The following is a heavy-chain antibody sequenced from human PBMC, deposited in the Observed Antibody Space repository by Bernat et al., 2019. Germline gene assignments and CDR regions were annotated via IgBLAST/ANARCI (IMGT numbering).Heavy chain of an antibody. V-gene: IGHV3-30-3*01. Sequence: QVQLVESGGGVVQPGRSLRLSCAASGFTFSSYAMHWVRQAPGKGLEWVAVISYDGSNKYYADSVKGRFTISRDNSKNTLYLQMNSLRAEDTAVYYCARDPELEAVVVPAAPNYWGKGTLVTVSS. CDR2: ISYDGSNK. CDR3: ARDPELEAVVVPAAPNY. J-gene: IGHJ4*02. CDR1: GFTFSSYA. D-gene: IGHD2-2*01.